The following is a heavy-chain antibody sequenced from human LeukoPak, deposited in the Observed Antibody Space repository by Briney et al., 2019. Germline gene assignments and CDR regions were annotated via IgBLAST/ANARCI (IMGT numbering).Heavy chain of an antibody. Sequence: SPTLSLTCAISGDSVSSNSAAWNWIRQSPSRGLEWLGRTYFRSKWYYDYAVSVKRRITINPDTSENQFSLQLNSVTPEDTAVYFCARQGPVWPFDYWGRGTLVTVSS. CDR3: ARQGPVWPFDY. V-gene: IGHV6-1*01. D-gene: IGHD2-8*01. J-gene: IGHJ4*02. CDR2: TYFRSKWYY. CDR1: GDSVSSNSAA.